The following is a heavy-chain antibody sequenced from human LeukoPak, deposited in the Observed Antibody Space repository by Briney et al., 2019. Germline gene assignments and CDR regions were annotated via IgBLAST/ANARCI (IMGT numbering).Heavy chain of an antibody. D-gene: IGHD6-13*01. V-gene: IGHV4-34*01. CDR3: AREYSSSWYYFDY. CDR2: INHSGST. J-gene: IGHJ4*02. Sequence: PSETLSLTCAVYGGSFSGYYWSWIRQPPGKGLEWIGEINHSGSTNYNPSLKGRVTISVDTSKNQFSLKLSSVTAADTAVYYCAREYSSSWYYFDYWGQGTLVTVSS. CDR1: GGSFSGYY.